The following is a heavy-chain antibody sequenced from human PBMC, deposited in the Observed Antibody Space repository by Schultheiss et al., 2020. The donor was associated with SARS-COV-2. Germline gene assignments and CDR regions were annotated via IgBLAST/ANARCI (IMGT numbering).Heavy chain of an antibody. D-gene: IGHD3-9*01. Sequence: QTLSLTCTFSGFSLSTSGMRVSWIRQPPGKALEWLARIDWDDDKFYSTSLKTRLTISKDTSKNQVVLTMTNMDPVDTATYYCARTYFDWLGGHDAFDIWGQGTMVTVSS. CDR2: IDWDDDK. J-gene: IGHJ3*02. CDR3: ARTYFDWLGGHDAFDI. V-gene: IGHV2-70*04. CDR1: GFSLSTSGMR.